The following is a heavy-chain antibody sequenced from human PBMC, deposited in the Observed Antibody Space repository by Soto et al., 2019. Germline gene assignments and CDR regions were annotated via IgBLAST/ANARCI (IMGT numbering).Heavy chain of an antibody. D-gene: IGHD6-19*01. J-gene: IGHJ4*02. V-gene: IGHV3-48*02. CDR3: ARDLGWACDS. Sequence: EVQLVESGGGSVQPGGSLRLSCAASGFTFSTFSMNWVRQAPGRGLEWISYISGGGRAISYADSVKGRFTISRENAKLSLDLQTDSLTEEDMDVYYCARDLGWACDSWGQGTLVTVSS. CDR1: GFTFSTFS. CDR2: ISGGGRAI.